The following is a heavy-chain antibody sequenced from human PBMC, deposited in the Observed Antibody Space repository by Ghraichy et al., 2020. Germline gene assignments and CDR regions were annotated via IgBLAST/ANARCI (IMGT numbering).Heavy chain of an antibody. CDR2: FDPEDGET. V-gene: IGHV1-24*01. J-gene: IGHJ4*02. CDR3: ATLRSYYYDSSGIFDY. D-gene: IGHD3-22*01. CDR1: GYTLTELS. Sequence: ASVKVSCKVSGYTLTELSMHWVRQAPGKGLEWMGGFDPEDGETIYAQKFQGRVTMTEDTSTDTAYMELSSLRSEDTAVYYCATLRSYYYDSSGIFDYWGQGTLVTVSS.